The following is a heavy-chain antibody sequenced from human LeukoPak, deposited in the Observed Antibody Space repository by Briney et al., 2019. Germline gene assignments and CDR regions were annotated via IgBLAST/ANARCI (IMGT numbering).Heavy chain of an antibody. Sequence: SETLSLTCTVSGGSISSSSYYWGWIRQPPGKGLEWIGSIYYSGGSNSNPSLKSRVTISVDASKNQFSLKLSSLTAADAAVYYCARHFGGTNTPYDYWGQGTLVTVSS. J-gene: IGHJ4*02. V-gene: IGHV4-39*01. CDR2: IYYSGGS. D-gene: IGHD1-26*01. CDR1: GGSISSSSYY. CDR3: ARHFGGTNTPYDY.